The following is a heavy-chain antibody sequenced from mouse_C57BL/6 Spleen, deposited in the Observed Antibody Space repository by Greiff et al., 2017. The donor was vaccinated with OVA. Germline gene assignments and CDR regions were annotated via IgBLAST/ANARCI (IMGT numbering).Heavy chain of an antibody. D-gene: IGHD1-1*01. CDR1: GYTFTSYW. Sequence: QVQLQQPGAELVKPGASVKMSCKASGYTFTSYWITWVKQRPGQGLEWIGDIYPGSGSTNYNEKFKSKATLTVDPSSSTAYMQLSSLTSEDSAVYYCASRGTTVVADWYFDVWGTGTTVTVSS. V-gene: IGHV1-55*01. J-gene: IGHJ1*03. CDR3: ASRGTTVVADWYFDV. CDR2: IYPGSGST.